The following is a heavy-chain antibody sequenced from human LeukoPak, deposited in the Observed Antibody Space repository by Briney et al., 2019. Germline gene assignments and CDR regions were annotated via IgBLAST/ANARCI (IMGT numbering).Heavy chain of an antibody. CDR1: GFTFNSYA. CDR3: ARAPRAQWLLRGRESDC. V-gene: IGHV3-23*01. D-gene: IGHD6-19*01. Sequence: PGGSLRLSCAASGFTFNSYAMSWVRQAPGKGLEWVSAIGGSGYTTYYADSVKGRFTISGDNSKNTLYLQVNSLRAEDTAVYYCARAPRAQWLLRGRESDCWGQGTLVTVSS. J-gene: IGHJ4*02. CDR2: IGGSGYTT.